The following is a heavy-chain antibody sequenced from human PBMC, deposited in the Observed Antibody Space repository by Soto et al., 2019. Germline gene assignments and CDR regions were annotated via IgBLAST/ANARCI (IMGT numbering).Heavy chain of an antibody. CDR2: IIPIFGTA. Sequence: QVQLVQSGAEVKKPGSSVKVSCKASGGTFSSYAISWVRQAPGQGLEWMGGIIPIFGTANYAQKFQGRVTITADESTSTAYMELSSLRSEDTAVYYCARDGFNDDILTGYRFYNWFDPWGQGTLLTVSS. J-gene: IGHJ5*02. CDR3: ARDGFNDDILTGYRFYNWFDP. V-gene: IGHV1-69*01. D-gene: IGHD3-9*01. CDR1: GGTFSSYA.